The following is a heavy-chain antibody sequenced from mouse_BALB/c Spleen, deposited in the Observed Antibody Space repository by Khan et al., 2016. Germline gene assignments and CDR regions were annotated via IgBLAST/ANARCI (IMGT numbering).Heavy chain of an antibody. Sequence: VQLQQSGADLVKPGASVRLSCTASGFKIKDTYMHWVKQSPEKGLDWIGRIDPANGNSRYGPKFQGKATITTDTSSNTVYLHLSSLTSEDTAVYYCALEDGPYYFDYWGQGTTLTVSS. D-gene: IGHD2-3*01. CDR3: ALEDGPYYFDY. V-gene: IGHV14-3*02. J-gene: IGHJ2*01. CDR2: IDPANGNS. CDR1: GFKIKDTY.